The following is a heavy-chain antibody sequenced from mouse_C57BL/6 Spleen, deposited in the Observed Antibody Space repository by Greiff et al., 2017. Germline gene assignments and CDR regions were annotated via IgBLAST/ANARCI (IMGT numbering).Heavy chain of an antibody. CDR2: INPYNGGT. V-gene: IGHV1-19*01. CDR3: ARSPHYYGSSYGYFDV. Sequence: EVKLMESGPVLVKPGASVKMSCKASGYTFTDYYMNWVKQSHGKSLEWIGVINPYNGGTSYNQKFKGKATLTVDKSSGTAYMELNSLTSEDSAVYYCARSPHYYGSSYGYFDVWGTGTTVTVSS. D-gene: IGHD1-1*01. CDR1: GYTFTDYY. J-gene: IGHJ1*03.